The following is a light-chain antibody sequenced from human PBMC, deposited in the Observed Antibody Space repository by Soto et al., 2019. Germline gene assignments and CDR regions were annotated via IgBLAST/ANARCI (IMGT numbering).Light chain of an antibody. J-gene: IGKJ2*01. V-gene: IGKV1-8*01. Sequence: AIRMTQSPSSLSASTGDRVTITCRASQGISSYLAWYQQKPGKAPKLLIYDASTLQSGVPSRFSGSGSGTDFTLTIRCLQSEDSDTYDSQQYHKYTMYTFGQGTKLEIK. CDR2: DAS. CDR3: QQYHKYTMYT. CDR1: QGISSY.